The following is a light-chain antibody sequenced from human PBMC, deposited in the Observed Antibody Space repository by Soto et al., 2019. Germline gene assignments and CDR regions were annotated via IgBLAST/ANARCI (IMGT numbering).Light chain of an antibody. CDR2: GAS. CDR1: QSVTTR. V-gene: IGKV3-20*01. Sequence: DIVMTQSSATLSLSPGERVTLSCRASQSVTTRLAWYQHKPGQAPRLLMSGASSRASGVPVRFSGSGSGTDFTLTISRLEPEDFALYYCQQYGGSPITFGLGTKVDI. J-gene: IGKJ1*01. CDR3: QQYGGSPIT.